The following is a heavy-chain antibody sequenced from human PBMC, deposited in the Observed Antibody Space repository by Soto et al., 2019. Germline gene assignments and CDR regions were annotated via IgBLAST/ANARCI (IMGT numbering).Heavy chain of an antibody. Sequence: QVQLVQSGAEVKKPGSSVKVSCKASGGTFSSYVMTWVRQGPGQGLEWVGRIIPMFGITDYAPKFQGRVTITEDKSTSTAYMELTSLRSEDTAIYYCAKDRALNKAAVGMAHWGQGTLVTVSS. J-gene: IGHJ4*02. CDR1: GGTFSSYV. V-gene: IGHV1-69*04. CDR2: IIPMFGIT. D-gene: IGHD6-13*01. CDR3: AKDRALNKAAVGMAH.